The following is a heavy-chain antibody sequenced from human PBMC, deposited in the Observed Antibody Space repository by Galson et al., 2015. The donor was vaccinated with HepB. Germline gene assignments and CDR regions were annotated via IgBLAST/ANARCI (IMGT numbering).Heavy chain of an antibody. CDR1: GGSISSGGYY. Sequence: TLSLTCNVSGGSISSGGYYWSWIRQPAGKGLEWIGLIYSSGTTNYNPSLKSRVTMSVDTSKNQFSLKMSSVTAADTAVYYCARADVLEDTYCGGDCHHLYYFDHWGQGTLVTVSS. CDR3: ARADVLEDTYCGGDCHHLYYFDH. V-gene: IGHV4-61*02. D-gene: IGHD2-21*01. CDR2: IYSSGTT. J-gene: IGHJ4*02.